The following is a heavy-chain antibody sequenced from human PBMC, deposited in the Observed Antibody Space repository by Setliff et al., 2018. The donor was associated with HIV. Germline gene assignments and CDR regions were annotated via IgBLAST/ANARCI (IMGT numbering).Heavy chain of an antibody. CDR3: ARGLSFYDPGGFDY. CDR2: INHSGST. D-gene: IGHD3-22*01. J-gene: IGHJ6*04. CDR1: GGSFSGYY. Sequence: SETLSLTCAVYGGSFSGYYWSWIRQPPGKGLEWIGEINHSGSTNYNPSLKSRVTISVDTSKNQFSLKLSSVTAADTAVYYCARGLSFYDPGGFDYWGKGTTVTVSS. V-gene: IGHV4-34*01.